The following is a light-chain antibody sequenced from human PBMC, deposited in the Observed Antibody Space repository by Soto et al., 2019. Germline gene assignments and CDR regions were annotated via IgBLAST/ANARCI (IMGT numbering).Light chain of an antibody. CDR2: DAS. Sequence: EIVLTQSPATLSLSPGERATLSCRASQSVSSYLAWYQQKPGQAPRLLIYDASNRATGIPARFSGSGSGTDFTLTISSLEPEDLAVYYCELRSNWPTCGGGTRVDIK. V-gene: IGKV3-11*01. CDR3: ELRSNWPT. J-gene: IGKJ4*01. CDR1: QSVSSY.